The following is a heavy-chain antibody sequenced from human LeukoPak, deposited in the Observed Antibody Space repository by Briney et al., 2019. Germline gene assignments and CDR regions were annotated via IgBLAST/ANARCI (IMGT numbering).Heavy chain of an antibody. D-gene: IGHD2-2*03. V-gene: IGHV1-2*02. CDR2: VNPNSGGT. Sequence: GASVKVSCKASGYTFTGYYMHWVRQAPGQGLEWMGWVNPNSGGTNYAQKFQGRVTMTRDTSISTAHMELSRLRSDDTAVYYCARVGYCSSTSCSPLFDYWGQGTLVTVSS. J-gene: IGHJ4*02. CDR1: GYTFTGYY. CDR3: ARVGYCSSTSCSPLFDY.